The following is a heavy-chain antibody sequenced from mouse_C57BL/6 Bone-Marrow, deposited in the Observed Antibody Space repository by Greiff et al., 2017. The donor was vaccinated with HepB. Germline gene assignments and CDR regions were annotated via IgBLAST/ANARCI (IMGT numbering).Heavy chain of an antibody. D-gene: IGHD1-1*01. CDR2: ISSGSSTI. CDR3: ARGPYGSSYWYFDV. CDR1: GFTFSDYG. J-gene: IGHJ1*03. V-gene: IGHV5-17*01. Sequence: EVQRVESGGGLVKPGGSLKLSCAASGFTFSDYGMHWVRQAPEKGLGWVAYISSGSSTIYYADTVKGRFTISRDNAKNTLFLQMTSLRSEDTAMYYCARGPYGSSYWYFDVWGTGTTVTVSS.